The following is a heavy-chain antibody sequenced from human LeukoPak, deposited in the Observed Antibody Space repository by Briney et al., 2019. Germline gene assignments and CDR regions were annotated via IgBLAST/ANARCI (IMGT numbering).Heavy chain of an antibody. J-gene: IGHJ4*02. Sequence: SETLSLTCAVYGGSFSGYYWSWIRQPPGKGLEWIGEINHSGSTNYNPSLKSRVTISVDTSKNQFSLKLSSVTAADTAVYYCARAELRYFDWLAPFDYWGQGTLVTVSS. V-gene: IGHV4-34*01. D-gene: IGHD3-9*01. CDR3: ARAELRYFDWLAPFDY. CDR2: INHSGST. CDR1: GGSFSGYY.